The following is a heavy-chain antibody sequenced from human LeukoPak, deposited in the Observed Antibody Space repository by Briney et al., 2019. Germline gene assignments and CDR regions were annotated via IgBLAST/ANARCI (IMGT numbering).Heavy chain of an antibody. CDR1: GFNFTGYW. Sequence: GGSLRLSCAGSGFNFTGYWMHWVRQAPGKGLEWISRLYSDGRSLTYADSVMGRFTISRDNAKNMLYLQMNSLRAEDTAVYYCARWAESSGYPSDYWGQGTLVTVSS. CDR3: ARWAESSGYPSDY. CDR2: LYSDGRSL. V-gene: IGHV3-74*03. J-gene: IGHJ4*02. D-gene: IGHD3-22*01.